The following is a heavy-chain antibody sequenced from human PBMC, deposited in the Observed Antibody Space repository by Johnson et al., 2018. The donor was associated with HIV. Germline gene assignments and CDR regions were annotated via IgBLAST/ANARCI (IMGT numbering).Heavy chain of an antibody. CDR2: ISKSGDTI. V-gene: IGHV3-11*01. CDR1: GFTFSDSY. CDR3: ARDSLQQPDSFDI. J-gene: IGHJ3*02. Sequence: QVQLVESGGGVVQPGRSLRLSCAASGFTFSDSYMSWIRQAPGKGLERVAYISKSGDTIYHADSVKARFTISRDNANNSLYLQMNSLRDDDTALYYCARDSLQQPDSFDIWGQGTMVTVSS. D-gene: IGHD6-13*01.